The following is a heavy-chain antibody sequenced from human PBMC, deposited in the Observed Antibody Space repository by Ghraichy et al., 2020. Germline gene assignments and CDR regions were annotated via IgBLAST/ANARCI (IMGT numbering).Heavy chain of an antibody. J-gene: IGHJ6*01. CDR1: GFTFSSYA. D-gene: IGHD5-18*01. V-gene: IGHV3-30*04. CDR3: AREILLWSEYYYYGMDV. CDR2: ISYDGSNK. Sequence: GGSLRLSCAASGFTFSSYAMHWVRQAPGKGLEWVAVISYDGSNKYYADSVKGRFTISRDNSKNTLYLQMNSLRAEDTAVYYCAREILLWSEYYYYGMDVWGQGTTVTVSS.